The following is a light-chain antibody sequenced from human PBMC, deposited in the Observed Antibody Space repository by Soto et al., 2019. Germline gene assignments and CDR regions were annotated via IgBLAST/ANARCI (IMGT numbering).Light chain of an antibody. J-gene: IGLJ1*01. Sequence: QSAPTQPASVSGSPGQSITISCTGTSSDVGGYNYVSWYQQHPGKAPKLMIYDVSNRPSGVSNRFSGSKSGNTASLTISGLQAEDEADYYCSSYTSSSTLPYVFGTGTKVTVL. CDR2: DVS. CDR1: SSDVGGYNY. CDR3: SSYTSSSTLPYV. V-gene: IGLV2-14*01.